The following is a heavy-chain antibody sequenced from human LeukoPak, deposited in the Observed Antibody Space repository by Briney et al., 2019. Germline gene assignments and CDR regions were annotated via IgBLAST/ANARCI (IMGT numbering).Heavy chain of an antibody. CDR2: ISAYNGNT. V-gene: IGHV1-18*01. CDR1: GYTFTSYG. Sequence: ASVKVSCKASGYTFTSYGISWVRQAPGQGLEWMGWISAYNGNTNYAQKLQGRVTMTRNTSIRTAYMELSSLRYEDTAVYYCARDLTFEEDYYDSSGYDAFDIWGQGTMVTVSS. CDR3: ARDLTFEEDYYDSSGYDAFDI. J-gene: IGHJ3*02. D-gene: IGHD3-22*01.